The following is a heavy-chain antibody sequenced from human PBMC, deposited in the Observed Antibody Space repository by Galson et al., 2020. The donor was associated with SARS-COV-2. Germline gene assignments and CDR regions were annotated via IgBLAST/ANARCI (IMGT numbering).Heavy chain of an antibody. J-gene: IGHJ3*02. V-gene: IGHV3-30-3*01. CDR1: GFTFSSYA. D-gene: IGHD3-22*01. CDR2: ISYDGSNK. CDR3: AREAPIPFENYESSGYYYPGAFDI. Sequence: GGSLRLSCAASGFTFSSYAMHWVRQAPGKGLEWVAVISYDGSNKYYADSVKGRFTISRDNSKNTLYLQMNSLRAEDTAVYYCAREAPIPFENYESSGYYYPGAFDIWGQGTMVTVSS.